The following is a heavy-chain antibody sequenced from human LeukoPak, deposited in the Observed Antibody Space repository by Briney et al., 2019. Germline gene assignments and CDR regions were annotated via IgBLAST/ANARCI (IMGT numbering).Heavy chain of an antibody. CDR2: IYYSGST. J-gene: IGHJ4*02. CDR3: ARAPRWSGSTSFFDY. CDR1: GGSISRYY. Sequence: SETLSLTCTVSGGSISRYYWSWIRQPPGKGLEWIGYIYYSGSTNYNPSLKSRVTISVDTSKNQFSLKLSSMTAADTAIYYCARAPRWSGSTSFFDYWGQGTLVTVSS. V-gene: IGHV4-59*01. D-gene: IGHD3-10*02.